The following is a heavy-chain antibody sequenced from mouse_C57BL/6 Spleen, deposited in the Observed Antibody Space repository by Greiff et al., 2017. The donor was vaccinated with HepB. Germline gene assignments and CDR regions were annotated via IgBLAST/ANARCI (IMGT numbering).Heavy chain of an antibody. V-gene: IGHV1-63*01. CDR3: ARSGSSYGFAY. Sequence: QVQLQQSGAELVRPGPSVKMSCKASGYTFTNYWIGWAKQRPGHGLEWIGDIYPGGGYTNYNEKFKGKATLTADKSSSTAYMQFSSLTSEDSAIYYCARSGSSYGFAYWGQGTLVTVSA. D-gene: IGHD1-1*01. J-gene: IGHJ3*01. CDR1: GYTFTNYW. CDR2: IYPGGGYT.